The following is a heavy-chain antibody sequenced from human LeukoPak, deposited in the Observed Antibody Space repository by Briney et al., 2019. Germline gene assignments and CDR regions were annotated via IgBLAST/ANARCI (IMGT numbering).Heavy chain of an antibody. V-gene: IGHV3-23*01. D-gene: IGHD5-12*01. CDR2: ICGSGGST. CDR3: AKVPFVGYDSAVFFDY. CDR1: GFSFSSYA. J-gene: IGHJ4*02. Sequence: GGSLRLSCAASGFSFSSYAMSWVRQAPGKGLEWVSAICGSGGSTYYADSVKGRFTISRDNSKNTLYPQMNSLRAEDTAVYYCAKVPFVGYDSAVFFDYWGQGTLVTVSS.